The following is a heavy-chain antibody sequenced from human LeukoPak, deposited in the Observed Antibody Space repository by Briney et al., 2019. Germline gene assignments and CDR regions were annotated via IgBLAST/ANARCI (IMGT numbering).Heavy chain of an antibody. V-gene: IGHV4-4*07. CDR3: ARGSGVAVGMDV. J-gene: IGHJ6*02. D-gene: IGHD6-19*01. Sequence: PSETLSVTCTVSGGSIGSSYWSWNRQPAGKGLEWIGRFFTGGSTYYNPSLESRVTMSVDTSKNQFSLNLSSVTAADTAVYFCARGSGVAVGMDVWGQGTTVIVSS. CDR2: FFTGGST. CDR1: GGSIGSSY.